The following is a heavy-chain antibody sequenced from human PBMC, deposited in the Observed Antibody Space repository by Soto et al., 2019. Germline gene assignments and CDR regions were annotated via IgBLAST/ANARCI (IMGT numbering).Heavy chain of an antibody. D-gene: IGHD6-13*01. J-gene: IGHJ5*02. CDR3: ATVEIAAAGTKEIWFGP. Sequence: ASVKVSCKVSGYTHTELSMHRVRQAPGKELEWMGGFDPEDGETIYAQMFEGRVTMTEVTSTDTVYMELSRQRSEDTAVYYCATVEIAAAGTKEIWFGPLGQRPLGTVSS. CDR1: GYTHTELS. V-gene: IGHV1-24*01. CDR2: FDPEDGET.